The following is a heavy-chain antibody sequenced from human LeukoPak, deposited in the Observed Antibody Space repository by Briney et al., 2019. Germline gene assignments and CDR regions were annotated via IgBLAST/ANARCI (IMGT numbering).Heavy chain of an antibody. Sequence: GGSLRLSCAASGFSFNKAWISWVRQAPGKGLEWVGRIKSKTNDGTTDYAAPVKGRFTISRDESINTLYLQMNSLKTEDTALYYCTTDMLVGATFAYWGQGTLVTVSS. J-gene: IGHJ4*02. D-gene: IGHD1-26*01. CDR1: GFSFNKAW. V-gene: IGHV3-15*01. CDR2: IKSKTNDGTT. CDR3: TTDMLVGATFAY.